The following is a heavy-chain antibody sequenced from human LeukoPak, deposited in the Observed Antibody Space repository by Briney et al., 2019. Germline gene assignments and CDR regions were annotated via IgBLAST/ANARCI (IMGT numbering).Heavy chain of an antibody. CDR2: TYSGDRA. CDR1: GFIVSSTY. Sequence: GGSLRLSCAASGFIVSSTYMSWARQAPGKGLEWVSLTYSGDRATYADSVKGRFTVSSDNLQNAVYLQMNSLRAEDTAVYYCARERYYGSGSSLMDVWGQGTTVTVSS. J-gene: IGHJ6*02. D-gene: IGHD3-10*01. CDR3: ARERYYGSGSSLMDV. V-gene: IGHV3-53*01.